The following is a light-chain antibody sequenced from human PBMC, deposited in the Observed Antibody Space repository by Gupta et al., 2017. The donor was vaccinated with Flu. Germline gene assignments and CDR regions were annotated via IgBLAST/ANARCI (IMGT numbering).Light chain of an antibody. CDR2: SNN. CDR1: SSNIGSNP. J-gene: IGLJ2*01. V-gene: IGLV1-44*01. CDR3: AAWDDSRSGVV. Sequence: RVTITCAGSSSNIGSNPVNWYQQCPGTAPTLLIYSNNQRPSGVPDRFFGSKSGTSAALAISGLQAEDEADYYCAAWDDSRSGVVFGGGTKLTVL.